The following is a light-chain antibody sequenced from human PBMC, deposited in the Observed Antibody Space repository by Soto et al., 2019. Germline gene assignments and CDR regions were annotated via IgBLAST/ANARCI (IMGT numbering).Light chain of an antibody. CDR2: DAS. CDR3: QQRSNWPRT. V-gene: IGKV3-11*01. J-gene: IGKJ1*01. CDR1: QSVSSY. Sequence: EIVLIQSPATLSLSPGERATLCCRASQSVSSYLAWYQQKPGQAPRLLIYDASNRATGIPARFSGSGSGTDFTLTISSLEPEDFAVYYCQQRSNWPRTFGQGTKVDI.